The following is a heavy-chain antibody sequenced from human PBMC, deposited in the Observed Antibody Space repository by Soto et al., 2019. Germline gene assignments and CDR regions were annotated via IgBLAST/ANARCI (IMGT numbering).Heavy chain of an antibody. Sequence: GGSLRLSCAASGFTFSSYWMSWVRQAPGKGLEWVANIKQDGSEKYYVDSVKGRFTISRDNAKNSLYLQMNSLRAEDTAVYYCARGPQGGSSSWYRGPFDIWGQGTMVTVSS. V-gene: IGHV3-7*01. CDR3: ARGPQGGSSSWYRGPFDI. CDR2: IKQDGSEK. CDR1: GFTFSSYW. D-gene: IGHD6-13*01. J-gene: IGHJ3*02.